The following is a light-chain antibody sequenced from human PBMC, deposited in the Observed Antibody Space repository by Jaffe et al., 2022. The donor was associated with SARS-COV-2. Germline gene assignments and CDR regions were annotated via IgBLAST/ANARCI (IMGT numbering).Light chain of an antibody. J-gene: IGKJ1*01. CDR3: KQYNNFMWT. V-gene: IGKV1-5*03. Sequence: DIQMTQSPSTLSASVGDRVTITCRASQSVSNSLAWYQQKPGKAPKLLIYKASSLGSGVPSRFSGSGSGTEFTLTISSLQPDDFATYYCKQYNNFMWTFGQGTKVEIK. CDR2: KAS. CDR1: QSVSNS.